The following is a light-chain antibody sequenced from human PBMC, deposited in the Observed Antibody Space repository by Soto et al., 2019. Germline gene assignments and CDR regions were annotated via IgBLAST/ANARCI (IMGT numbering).Light chain of an antibody. V-gene: IGLV2-14*01. J-gene: IGLJ3*02. CDR2: EVS. Sequence: QSVLTQPASVSGSPGQSITISCTGTSSDIGAYNHVSWYQQHPGKAPKLVIYEVSERPSGVSTRFSGSKSGNTASLTISGLQADDEADYYCSSYRDGTMSSFGGGTKLTVL. CDR1: SSDIGAYNH. CDR3: SSYRDGTMSS.